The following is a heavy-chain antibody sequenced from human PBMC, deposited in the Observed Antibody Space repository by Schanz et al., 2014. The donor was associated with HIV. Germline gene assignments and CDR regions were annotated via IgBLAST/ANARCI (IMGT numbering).Heavy chain of an antibody. J-gene: IGHJ4*02. D-gene: IGHD4-17*01. V-gene: IGHV3-66*01. Sequence: EVQLVESGGGLVQPGRSLRLSCTGSGFNFDDYVMYWVRQAPGKGLEWVSVMYSDGTSHYEDSVKGRFTLTRDNPKNTLYLQMSNLRVDDTAVYYCARESYGALDFWGQGTLVTVSS. CDR1: GFNFDDYV. CDR2: MYSDGTS. CDR3: ARESYGALDF.